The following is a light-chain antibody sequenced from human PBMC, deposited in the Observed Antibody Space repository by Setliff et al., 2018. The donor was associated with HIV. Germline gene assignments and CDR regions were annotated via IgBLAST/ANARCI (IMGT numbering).Light chain of an antibody. Sequence: QSALAQPASVSGSPGQSITLSCTGTSSDVGSYNFVSWYQQHPGRAPKLMIYDVTKRPSGVSDRFSGSKSGNTASLTISGLQTEDEADYYCCSYTSSLTCVCGTGTKVTGL. CDR3: CSYTSSLTCV. V-gene: IGLV2-14*03. J-gene: IGLJ1*01. CDR2: DVT. CDR1: SSDVGSYNF.